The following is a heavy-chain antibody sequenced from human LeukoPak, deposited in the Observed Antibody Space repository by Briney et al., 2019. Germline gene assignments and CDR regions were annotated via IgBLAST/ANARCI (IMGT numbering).Heavy chain of an antibody. D-gene: IGHD2-2*01. CDR3: ARGGDIVVVPAAMPDWFDP. Sequence: SETLSLTCTVSGGSMSSYYWSWIRQPPGKGLEWIGYIYYSGSTNYNPSLKSRVTISVDTSKNQFTLKLSSVTAADTAVYYCARGGDIVVVPAAMPDWFDPWGQGTLVTVSS. CDR1: GGSMSSYY. V-gene: IGHV4-59*01. CDR2: IYYSGST. J-gene: IGHJ5*02.